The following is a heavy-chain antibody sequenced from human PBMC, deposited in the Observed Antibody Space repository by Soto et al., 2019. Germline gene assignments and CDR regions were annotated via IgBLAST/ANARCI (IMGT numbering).Heavy chain of an antibody. J-gene: IGHJ3*02. CDR2: IYYSGST. V-gene: IGHV4-59*01. D-gene: IGHD2-21*01. CDR3: ARVVPYCGGDCQPDAFDI. Sequence: SETLSLTCTVSGGSISSYYWSWIRQPPGKGLEWIGYIYYSGSTNYNPSLKSRVTISVDTSKNQFSLKLSSVTAADTAVYYCARVVPYCGGDCQPDAFDIWGQGTMVTVSS. CDR1: GGSISSYY.